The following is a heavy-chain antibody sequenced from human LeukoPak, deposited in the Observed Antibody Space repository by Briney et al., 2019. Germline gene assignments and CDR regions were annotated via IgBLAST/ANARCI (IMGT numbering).Heavy chain of an antibody. CDR3: AKVYGYYEYGGCDS. J-gene: IGHJ4*02. Sequence: GGSLRLSCAASGFTFSSYAMSWVRQAPGKGLEWVSAISGSGGSTYYADSVKGRFTISRDNSKNTLYLQMNSLRAEDTAVYYCAKVYGYYEYGGCDSWGQGTLVTVSS. CDR2: ISGSGGST. CDR1: GFTFSSYA. V-gene: IGHV3-23*01. D-gene: IGHD3-22*01.